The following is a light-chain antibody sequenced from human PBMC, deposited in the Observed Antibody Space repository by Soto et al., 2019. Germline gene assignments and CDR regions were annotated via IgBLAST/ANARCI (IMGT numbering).Light chain of an antibody. J-gene: IGKJ2*01. V-gene: IGKV3-15*01. CDR3: QQYGDWPPDT. CDR2: GAS. CDR1: QSVSRN. Sequence: EVVLTQSPATLSVSPGDRATLSCRASQSVSRNVAWYQQKPGQAPRLLIYGASTRATGVPARCSGSGSATEVTLYISSLQSEDVVVYYCQQYGDWPPDTFGQGTKLEI.